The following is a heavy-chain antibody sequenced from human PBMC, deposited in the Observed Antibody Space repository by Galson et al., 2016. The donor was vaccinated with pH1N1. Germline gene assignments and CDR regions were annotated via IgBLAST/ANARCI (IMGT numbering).Heavy chain of an antibody. D-gene: IGHD6-13*01. CDR2: ISTSAERT. Sequence: SLRLSCAASGFTFSSYAMGWVRQAPGKGLEWVSTISTSAERTYYADSVKGRFTISRDDSKNTLSLQMNSLRTEDTAVYYCTKEGGIRNGGGYFDYWGQGALVTVSS. CDR1: GFTFSSYA. CDR3: TKEGGIRNGGGYFDY. J-gene: IGHJ4*02. V-gene: IGHV3-23*01.